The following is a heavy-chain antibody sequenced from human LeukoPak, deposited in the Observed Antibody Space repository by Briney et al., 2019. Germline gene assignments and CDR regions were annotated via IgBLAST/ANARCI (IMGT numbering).Heavy chain of an antibody. CDR2: IYSGGST. Sequence: GSLRLSCAASGFTVSSNYMSWVRQAPGKGLEWVSVIYSGGSTYYADSVKGRFTISRDNSKNTLYLQMNSLRAEDTAVYYCANFGGDSSGYYYPLDYWGQGTLVTVSS. V-gene: IGHV3-53*01. CDR3: ANFGGDSSGYYYPLDY. J-gene: IGHJ4*02. D-gene: IGHD3-22*01. CDR1: GFTVSSNY.